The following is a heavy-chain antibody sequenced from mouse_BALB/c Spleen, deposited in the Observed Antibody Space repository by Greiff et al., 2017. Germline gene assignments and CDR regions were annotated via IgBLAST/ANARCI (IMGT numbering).Heavy chain of an antibody. J-gene: IGHJ4*01. CDR1: GFTFSSFG. CDR2: ISSGSSTI. D-gene: IGHD1-1*01. Sequence: EVKLMESGGGLVQPGGSRKLSCAASGFTFSSFGMHWVRQAPEKGLEWVAYISSGSSTIYYADTVKGRFTISRDNPKNTLFLQMTSLRSEDTAMYYCARGSSYGYAMDYWGQGTSVTVSS. V-gene: IGHV5-17*02. CDR3: ARGSSYGYAMDY.